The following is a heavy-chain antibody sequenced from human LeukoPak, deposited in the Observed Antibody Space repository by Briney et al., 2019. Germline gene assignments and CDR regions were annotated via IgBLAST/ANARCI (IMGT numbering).Heavy chain of an antibody. D-gene: IGHD2-15*01. CDR1: GGSFSAYY. CDR3: ARGGPVMIAATLIDFDP. J-gene: IGHJ5*02. Sequence: PSETLSLTCTVSGGSFSAYYWSWIRQSPGKGLEWVGEINHSGSTNYNPSLKSRVTISVDTSKNQFSLKLSSVTAADTAVYYCARGGPVMIAATLIDFDPWGQGTLVTVSS. V-gene: IGHV4-34*01. CDR2: INHSGST.